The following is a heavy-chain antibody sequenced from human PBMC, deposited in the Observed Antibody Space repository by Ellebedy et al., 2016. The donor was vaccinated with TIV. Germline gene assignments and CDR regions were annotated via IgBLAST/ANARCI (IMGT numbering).Heavy chain of an antibody. V-gene: IGHV1-2*04. J-gene: IGHJ4*02. CDR1: GYTFTGYY. D-gene: IGHD3-10*01. Sequence: ASVKVSXXASGYTFTGYYMHWVRQAPGQGLEWMGWINPNSGGTNYAQKFQGWVTMTRDTSISTAYMELSRLRSDDTAVYYCARGYGSGSYYSDYWGQGTPVTVSS. CDR3: ARGYGSGSYYSDY. CDR2: INPNSGGT.